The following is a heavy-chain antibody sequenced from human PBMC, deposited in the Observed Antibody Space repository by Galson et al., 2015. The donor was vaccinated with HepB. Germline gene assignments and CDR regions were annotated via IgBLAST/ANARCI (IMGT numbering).Heavy chain of an antibody. V-gene: IGHV3-7*03. J-gene: IGHJ4*02. CDR2: INQGGNEK. Sequence: SLRLSCAASGFTFSSHWMSWVRQAPGKGLEWVANINQGGNEKYYVDSVSGRFTISRDNVRNSLYLQMDSLRAEDTAVYYCARDHVGPGIYFDNWGQGTLVTVSS. CDR3: ARDHVGPGIYFDN. D-gene: IGHD1-26*01. CDR1: GFTFSSHW.